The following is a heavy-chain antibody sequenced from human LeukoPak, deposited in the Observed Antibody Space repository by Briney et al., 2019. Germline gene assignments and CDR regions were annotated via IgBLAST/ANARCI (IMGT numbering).Heavy chain of an antibody. CDR3: AGDQLWFDY. J-gene: IGHJ4*02. Sequence: PSETLSLTCTVSGGSISSYYWSWIRQPPGKGLEWIGYIYYSGSTNYNPSLKSRVTISVDTSKNQFSLKLSSVTAADTAVYYCAGDQLWFDYWGQGTLVTVSS. CDR1: GGSISSYY. V-gene: IGHV4-59*01. D-gene: IGHD5-18*01. CDR2: IYYSGST.